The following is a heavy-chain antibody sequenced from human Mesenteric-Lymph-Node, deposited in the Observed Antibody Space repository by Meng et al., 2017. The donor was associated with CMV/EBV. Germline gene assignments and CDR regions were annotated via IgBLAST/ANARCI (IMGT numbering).Heavy chain of an antibody. CDR2: TYYRSKWYN. CDR3: ARDSRRYFDV. V-gene: IGHV6-1*01. Sequence: AISGDSVSSNSAAWHGSRQSPARVLEWLGRTYYRSKWYNDYAVSVKSRITVNPDTSKNQFSLHLNSVTPEDTAVYYCARDSRRYFDVWGRGTLVTVSS. CDR1: GDSVSSNSAA. J-gene: IGHJ2*01.